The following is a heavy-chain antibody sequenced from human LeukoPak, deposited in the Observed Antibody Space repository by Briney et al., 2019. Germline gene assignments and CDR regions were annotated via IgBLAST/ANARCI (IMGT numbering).Heavy chain of an antibody. D-gene: IGHD4/OR15-4a*01. V-gene: IGHV3-7*03. CDR3: ARRAGAYSHPYDY. CDR2: IKKDGSEK. Sequence: GGSLRLSCAASGFTFSSHWMSWVRQAPGKGLEWVANIKKDGSEKYYVDAVKGRFTISRDNSKNTLYLQMNSLRAEDTAVYYCARRAGAYSHPYDYWGQGTLVTVSS. CDR1: GFTFSSHW. J-gene: IGHJ4*02.